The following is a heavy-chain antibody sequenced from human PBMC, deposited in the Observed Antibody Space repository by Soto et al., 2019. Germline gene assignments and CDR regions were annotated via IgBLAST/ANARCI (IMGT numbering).Heavy chain of an antibody. V-gene: IGHV3-23*01. J-gene: IGHJ4*02. Sequence: GGSLRLSCAASGFTFSSYAMSWVRQAPGKGLERVSAISGSGGSTYYADSVKGRFTISRDNSKNTLYLQMNSLRAEDTAIYYCAKDHLPRRGVTMIVVVINFDYWGQGT. D-gene: IGHD3-22*01. CDR1: GFTFSSYA. CDR2: ISGSGGST. CDR3: AKDHLPRRGVTMIVVVINFDY.